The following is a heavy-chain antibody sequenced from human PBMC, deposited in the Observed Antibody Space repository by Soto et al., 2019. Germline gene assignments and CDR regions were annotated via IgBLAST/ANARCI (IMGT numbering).Heavy chain of an antibody. V-gene: IGHV1-69*12. Sequence: QVQLVQSGAEVKKPGSSVKVSCKASGGTFSSYAISWVRQAPGQGLEWMGGIIPIFGTANYAQKFQGRVXIXAXXSASTAYMELSSLRSEDTAVYYCARDQDSSSSLGYWGQGTLVTVSS. D-gene: IGHD6-6*01. J-gene: IGHJ4*02. CDR1: GGTFSSYA. CDR2: IIPIFGTA. CDR3: ARDQDSSSSLGY.